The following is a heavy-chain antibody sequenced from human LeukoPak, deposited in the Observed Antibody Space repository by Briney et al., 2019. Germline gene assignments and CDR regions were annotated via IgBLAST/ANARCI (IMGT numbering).Heavy chain of an antibody. V-gene: IGHV4-34*01. CDR2: INHSGST. Sequence: SETLSLTCAVYGGSFSGYYWRWIRQPPGKGLEWIGEINHSGSTNYNPSLKSRVTISVDTSKNQFSLKLSSVTAADTAVFYCASRYSSSWYGGPLDYWGQGTLVTVSS. J-gene: IGHJ4*02. D-gene: IGHD6-13*01. CDR1: GGSFSGYY. CDR3: ASRYSSSWYGGPLDY.